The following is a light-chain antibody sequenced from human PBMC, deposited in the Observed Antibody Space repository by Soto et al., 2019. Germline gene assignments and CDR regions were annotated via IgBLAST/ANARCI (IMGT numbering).Light chain of an antibody. CDR2: GAS. CDR1: QSVSSNY. V-gene: IGKV3-20*01. J-gene: IGKJ1*01. Sequence: EIVLTQSPGTLSLSPGERATLSCRTSQSVSSNYLAWYQQKPGQAPSLLIYGASSRATGIPDRFSGSGSGTDFTLTISRLEPEYFAVYYCQQYGSSGLTFVHGTKVDI. CDR3: QQYGSSGLT.